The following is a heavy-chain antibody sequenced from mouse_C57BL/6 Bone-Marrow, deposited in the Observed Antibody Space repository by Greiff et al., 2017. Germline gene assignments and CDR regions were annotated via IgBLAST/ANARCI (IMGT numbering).Heavy chain of an antibody. CDR1: GFNIKNNY. Sequence: VQLQQSVAELVRPGASVKLSCTASGFNIKNNYMHWVKQRPEQGLEWIGRIDPANGNTKYAPKFQGKATITADPSSTTAYLQLSSRTSEDTAIYYCAEGRFAYWGQGTLVTVSA. CDR2: IDPANGNT. CDR3: AEGRFAY. J-gene: IGHJ3*01. V-gene: IGHV14-3*01.